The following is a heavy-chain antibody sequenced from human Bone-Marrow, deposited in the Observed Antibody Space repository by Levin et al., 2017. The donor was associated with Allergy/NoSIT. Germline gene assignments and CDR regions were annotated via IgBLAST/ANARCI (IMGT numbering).Heavy chain of an antibody. J-gene: IGHJ4*02. CDR3: AKDRDTATARGFDY. V-gene: IGHV3-23*01. Sequence: GESLKISCAASGFIFTNFAMSWVRQAPGKGLEWVAAISGSGSSSYYAASVKGRLTVSRDNSKNTLYLQLNSLRAEDTALYFCAKDRDTATARGFDYWGQGTLVSVSS. CDR1: GFIFTNFA. D-gene: IGHD4-17*01. CDR2: ISGSGSSS.